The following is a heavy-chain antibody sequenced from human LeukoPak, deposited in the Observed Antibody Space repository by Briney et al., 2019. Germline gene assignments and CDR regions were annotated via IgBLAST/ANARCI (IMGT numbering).Heavy chain of an antibody. CDR3: ASSDEKHDPYYFDY. CDR1: GYTFTNYA. CDR2: INPSGGST. V-gene: IGHV1-46*01. Sequence: ASVKVSCKASGYTFTNYAVNWVRQAPGQGLEWMGIINPSGGSTSYAQKFQARVTMTRDTSTSTVYMELSSLRSEDTAVYYCASSDEKHDPYYFDYWGQGTLVTVSS. J-gene: IGHJ4*02.